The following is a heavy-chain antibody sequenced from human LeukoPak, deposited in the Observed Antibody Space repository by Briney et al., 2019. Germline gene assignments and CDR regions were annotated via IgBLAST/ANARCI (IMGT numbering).Heavy chain of an antibody. CDR1: GFNFSSYW. Sequence: GGSLRLSCSASGFNFSSYWMHWVRQAPGKGLEWVSRIRNYADSVKGRFTISRDNAKNTLFLQMNSLRAEDTAVYYCAREQEHIAGAKDYWGQGTLVTFSS. CDR3: AREQEHIAGAKDY. J-gene: IGHJ4*02. CDR2: IRN. D-gene: IGHD6-13*01. V-gene: IGHV3-74*01.